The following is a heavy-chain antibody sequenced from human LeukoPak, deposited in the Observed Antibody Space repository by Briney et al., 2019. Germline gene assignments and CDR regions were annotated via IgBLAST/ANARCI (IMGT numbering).Heavy chain of an antibody. J-gene: IGHJ4*02. Sequence: GGSLRLSCAASGFTFDDYGMHWVPQAPGKGLERVSRISGNSGSVDYADSVRGRFTTSRETAQSTMCLQMKTLRAEDTDFYYCAKDLGIVLVSTGPFDDWGQGTLVTVSS. CDR3: AKDLGIVLVSTGPFDD. D-gene: IGHD2-2*01. CDR1: GFTFDDYG. CDR2: ISGNSGSV. V-gene: IGHV3-9*01.